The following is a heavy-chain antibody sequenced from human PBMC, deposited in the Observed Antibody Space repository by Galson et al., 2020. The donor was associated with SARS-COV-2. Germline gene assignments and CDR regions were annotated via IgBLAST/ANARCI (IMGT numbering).Heavy chain of an antibody. CDR3: ARVGEKYYYDSSGFYDY. CDR2: ISAYNGNT. Sequence: ASVKVSCKASGYTFTSYGISWVRQAPGQGLEWMGWISAYNGNTNYAQKLQGRVTMTTDTSTSTAYMELRSLRSDDTAVYYCARVGEKYYYDSSGFYDYWGQGTLVTVSS. J-gene: IGHJ4*02. V-gene: IGHV1-18*01. CDR1: GYTFTSYG. D-gene: IGHD3-22*01.